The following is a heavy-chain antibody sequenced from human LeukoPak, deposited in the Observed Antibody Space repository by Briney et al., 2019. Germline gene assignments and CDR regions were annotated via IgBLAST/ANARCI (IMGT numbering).Heavy chain of an antibody. CDR2: ISSSSAYT. CDR3: ARDPTGTNWFDS. Sequence: GGSLRLSCVASGFPFNDAWMSWVRQAPGKGPEWVSYISSSSAYTNYADSVKGRFTISRDNANNSLYLQMNSLRAEDTAVYYCARDPTGTNWFDSWGQGTLVTVSS. V-gene: IGHV3-11*06. J-gene: IGHJ5*01. D-gene: IGHD1-1*01. CDR1: GFPFNDAW.